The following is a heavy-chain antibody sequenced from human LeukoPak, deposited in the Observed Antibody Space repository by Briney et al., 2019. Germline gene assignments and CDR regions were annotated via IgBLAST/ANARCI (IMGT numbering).Heavy chain of an antibody. V-gene: IGHV3-11*04. J-gene: IGHJ4*02. Sequence: GGSLRLSCAASGFTFSDYYMNWVRQAPGKGLEWVSYISSSDSTIYYANSVQGRLTISRDNAKNSLFLQMNSLRAEDTAVYYCARARRSSGWYLPDYWGQGTLVTVSS. CDR2: ISSSDSTI. CDR3: ARARRSSGWYLPDY. CDR1: GFTFSDYY. D-gene: IGHD6-19*01.